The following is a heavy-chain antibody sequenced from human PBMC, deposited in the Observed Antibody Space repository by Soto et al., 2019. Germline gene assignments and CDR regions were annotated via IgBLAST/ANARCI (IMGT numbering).Heavy chain of an antibody. CDR1: GYTFTGYY. Sequence: ASVKVSCKSSGYTFTGYYMHCVRPDPRQGLEWMGWINPNSGGTNYAQKFQGWVTMTRYTSISTAYMELSRLRSDDTAVYYCARGSRAAADYYYYYYGMDVWGQGTTVTVSS. CDR2: INPNSGGT. J-gene: IGHJ6*02. V-gene: IGHV1-2*04. CDR3: ARGSRAAADYYYYYYGMDV. D-gene: IGHD6-13*01.